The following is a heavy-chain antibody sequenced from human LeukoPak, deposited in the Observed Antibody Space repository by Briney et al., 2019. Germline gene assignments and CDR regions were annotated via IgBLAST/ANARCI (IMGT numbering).Heavy chain of an antibody. CDR1: GFTFSNAW. J-gene: IGHJ1*01. CDR2: IKSKTDGGTT. D-gene: IGHD3-10*01. Sequence: GGSLRLSCAASGFTFSNAWMSWVRQAPGKGLEWVGRIKSKTDGGTTDYAAPVKGRFTISRDDSKNRLYLRMNRLKSADTAVYHCTTAGTSHWGQGTLVTVSS. V-gene: IGHV3-15*01. CDR3: TTAGTSH.